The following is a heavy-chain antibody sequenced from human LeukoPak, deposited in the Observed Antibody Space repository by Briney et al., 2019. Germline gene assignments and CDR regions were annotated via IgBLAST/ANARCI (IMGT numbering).Heavy chain of an antibody. Sequence: GESLKISCKGSGYRFTSYWIGWVRQMPGKGLEWMGIIYPGDSDTRYSPSFQGQVTISADKSISTAYLQWSSLKASDTAMYYCARRYDSSGYYVDYWGQGTLVTVSS. CDR1: GYRFTSYW. CDR2: IYPGDSDT. D-gene: IGHD3-22*01. CDR3: ARRYDSSGYYVDY. J-gene: IGHJ4*02. V-gene: IGHV5-51*01.